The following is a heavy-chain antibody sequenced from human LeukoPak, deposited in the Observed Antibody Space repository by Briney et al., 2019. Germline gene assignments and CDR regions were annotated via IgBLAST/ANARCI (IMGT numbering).Heavy chain of an antibody. CDR1: GYSENFYG. V-gene: IGHV1-18*01. CDR3: AGSLGYCTSNVCYLKY. J-gene: IGHJ4*02. D-gene: IGHD2-8*01. CDR2: ISAQHGQT. Sequence: SVKVSCKTSGYSENFYGITWVRQVAGQGLGWMGWISAQHGQTEYAPNSQDRVTMTTDTYTNKAYMELRSLRYEDTAVYYCAGSLGYCTSNVCYLKYWGQGTLVTVSS.